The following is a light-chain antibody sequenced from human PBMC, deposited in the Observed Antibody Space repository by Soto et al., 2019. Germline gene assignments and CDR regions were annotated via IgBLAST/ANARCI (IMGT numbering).Light chain of an antibody. CDR3: QQYGTSPFA. CDR1: QSVSSIY. CDR2: GAS. J-gene: IGKJ3*01. Sequence: EIVMTQSPAIRSVSPGERATLSCRASQSVSSIYLGWYQQKPGQAPRLLIYGASSRATGIPVRFSGGGSGTHFTLTISRLEPEDFAVYYCQQYGTSPFAFGPGTKVDI. V-gene: IGKV3-20*01.